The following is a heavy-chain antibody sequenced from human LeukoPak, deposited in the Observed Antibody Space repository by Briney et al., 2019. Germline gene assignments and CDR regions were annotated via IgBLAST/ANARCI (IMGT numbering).Heavy chain of an antibody. D-gene: IGHD3-22*01. CDR3: ACSGYYVGYFDY. CDR1: GGSISNYY. CDR2: IYSSGST. Sequence: SETLSLTCTVSGGSISNYYWTWIRQPPGKGLEWIGYIYSSGSTSYSPTLKSRVNISIDTSKNQFSLKLSSVTAADTAVYYCACSGYYVGYFDYWGQGTLVTVSS. V-gene: IGHV4-59*12. J-gene: IGHJ4*02.